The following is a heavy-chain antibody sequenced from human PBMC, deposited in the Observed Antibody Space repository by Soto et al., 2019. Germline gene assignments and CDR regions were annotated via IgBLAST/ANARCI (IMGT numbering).Heavy chain of an antibody. CDR3: ARWETETKDFDY. CDR1: GYTFTGYF. D-gene: IGHD1-7*01. J-gene: IGHJ4*02. CDR2: INPNSGGI. V-gene: IGHV1-2*02. Sequence: ASVKVSCKASGYTFTGYFIHWLRQAPGQGLEWMGWINPNSGGINYAQKFQGRVTMTRDTSISTAYMELSRLRSDDTAVYYCARWETETKDFDYWGQGTLVTVSS.